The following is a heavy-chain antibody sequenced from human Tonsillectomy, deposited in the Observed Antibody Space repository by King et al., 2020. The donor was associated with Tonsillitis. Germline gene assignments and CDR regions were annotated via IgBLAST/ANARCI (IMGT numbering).Heavy chain of an antibody. CDR2: ISYDGSTK. CDR3: VKTYVGNSNGLDY. D-gene: IGHD4-23*01. CDR1: GFTFSNYG. Sequence: VQLVESGGGVVQPGRSLRLSCAASGFTFSNYGIHWVRQAPGKGLEWVAVISYDGSTKYYSYSVKGRFTISRDNSKNTLYLQMNSLRAEDTAVYYCVKTYVGNSNGLDYWGQGTLVTVSS. V-gene: IGHV3-30*18. J-gene: IGHJ4*02.